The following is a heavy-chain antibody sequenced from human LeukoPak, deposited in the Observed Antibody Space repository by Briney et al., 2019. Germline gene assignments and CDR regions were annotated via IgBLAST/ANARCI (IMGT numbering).Heavy chain of an antibody. CDR3: ATRYYDILTGYYPRDY. V-gene: IGHV3-11*04. CDR1: GFTFSDHY. J-gene: IGHJ4*02. Sequence: GGSLRLSCAASGFTFSDHYMAWIRQAPGKGLEWVSYISSSAHSKQYADSVKGRFTISRDNAKNSVYLQMNSLRAEDTAVYYCATRYYDILTGYYPRDYWGQGTLVTVSS. D-gene: IGHD3-9*01. CDR2: ISSSAHSK.